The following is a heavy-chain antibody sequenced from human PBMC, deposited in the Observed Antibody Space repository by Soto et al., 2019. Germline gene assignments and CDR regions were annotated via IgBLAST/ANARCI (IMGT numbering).Heavy chain of an antibody. V-gene: IGHV4-34*01. Sequence: PSETLSLTCAVYRGSFSGYYWSWIRQPPGKGLEWIGEINHSGSTNYNPSLKSRVTISVDTSKNQFSLKLSSVTAADTAVYYCARDAYCSGGSCYSRFDYWGQGTLVTVSS. J-gene: IGHJ4*02. D-gene: IGHD2-15*01. CDR1: RGSFSGYY. CDR3: ARDAYCSGGSCYSRFDY. CDR2: INHSGST.